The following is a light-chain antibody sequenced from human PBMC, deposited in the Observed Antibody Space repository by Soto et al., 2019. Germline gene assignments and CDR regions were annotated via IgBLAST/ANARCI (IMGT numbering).Light chain of an antibody. CDR1: QSLSNN. V-gene: IGKV3-15*01. CDR2: GAS. Sequence: DIVMTQSPATLSVSPGERATLSCRASQSLSNNLAWYPQKLGQAPRLLIYGASTRATGIRDRFSGSGSGTEFPLTISLLQCEESAVYYCQQYNNSLSFGEGTKVEI. CDR3: QQYNNSLS. J-gene: IGKJ4*01.